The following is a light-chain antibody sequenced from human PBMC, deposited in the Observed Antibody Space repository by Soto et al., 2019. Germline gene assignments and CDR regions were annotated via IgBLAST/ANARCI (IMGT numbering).Light chain of an antibody. CDR1: SSDVGRYDY. CDR3: SSYSYSTTRV. Sequence: QSALTQPASVSGSPGQSITISCTGTSSDVGRYDYVSWYQQHPGKAPKLMIYEVSNRPSGVSDRFSGSKSGNTASLTISGLQAEDEADYYCSSYSYSTTRVFGTGTKLTVL. V-gene: IGLV2-14*01. CDR2: EVS. J-gene: IGLJ1*01.